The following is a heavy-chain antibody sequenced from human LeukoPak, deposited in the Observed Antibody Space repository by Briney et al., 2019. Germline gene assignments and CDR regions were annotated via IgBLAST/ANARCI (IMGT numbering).Heavy chain of an antibody. CDR1: GCSISSYY. D-gene: IGHD2-15*01. J-gene: IGHJ4*02. V-gene: IGHV4-59*01. Sequence: SETLSLTCTVSGCSISSYYWRWIRQPPGKGLEWIGYIYHSGSTNYNPSLKRRVAQSVAKSKSQFSLKLRSVAAAATAVYYCARVSWSGGNCYFDYWGQGTLVTASS. CDR2: IYHSGST. CDR3: ARVSWSGGNCYFDY.